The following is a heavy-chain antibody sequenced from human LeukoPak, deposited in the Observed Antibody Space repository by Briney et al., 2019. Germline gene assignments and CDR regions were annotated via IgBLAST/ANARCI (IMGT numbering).Heavy chain of an antibody. D-gene: IGHD2-2*02. CDR1: GFTFSSYS. CDR2: ISSSSSTI. V-gene: IGHV3-48*01. Sequence: GSLRLSCAASGFTFSSYSMNWVRQAPGKGLEWVSYISSSSSTIYYADSVKGRFTISRDNAKNSLYLQMNSLRAEDTAVYYCARGSCSSTSCYTETGIDYWGQGTLVTVSS. J-gene: IGHJ4*02. CDR3: ARGSCSSTSCYTETGIDY.